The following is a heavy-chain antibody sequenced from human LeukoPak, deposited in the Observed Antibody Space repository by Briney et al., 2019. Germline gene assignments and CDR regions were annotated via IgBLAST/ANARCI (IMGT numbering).Heavy chain of an antibody. V-gene: IGHV3-30*18. CDR1: GFTFSSYG. Sequence: GGSLRLSCAASGFTFSSYGMHWVRQAPGKGLEWVAVISYDGSNKYYADSVKGRFTISRDNSKNTLYLQMNSLRAEDTAVYYCAKDPRRSSYYFDYWGQGTLVSVSS. D-gene: IGHD3-16*02. CDR3: AKDPRRSSYYFDY. J-gene: IGHJ4*02. CDR2: ISYDGSNK.